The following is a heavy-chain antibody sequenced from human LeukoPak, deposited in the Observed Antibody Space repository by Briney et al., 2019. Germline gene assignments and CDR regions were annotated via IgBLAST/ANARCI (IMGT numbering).Heavy chain of an antibody. Sequence: SVKVSCKASGGTFSSYAISWVRQAPGQGLEWMGRIIPILGIANYAQKFQGRVTITADKSTSTAYMELSSLRSEDTAVYYCARDCSGGSCYAVNGGYWGQGTLVTVSS. J-gene: IGHJ4*02. D-gene: IGHD2-15*01. CDR1: GGTFSSYA. CDR3: ARDCSGGSCYAVNGGY. CDR2: IIPILGIA. V-gene: IGHV1-69*04.